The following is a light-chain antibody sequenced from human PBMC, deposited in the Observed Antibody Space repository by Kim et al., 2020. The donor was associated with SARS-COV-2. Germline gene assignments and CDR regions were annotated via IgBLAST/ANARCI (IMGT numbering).Light chain of an antibody. CDR2: NVR. CDR3: SSYTTTGTYIT. V-gene: IGLV2-14*03. CDR1: SSDIGTYTF. J-gene: IGLJ2*01. Sequence: QSALTQPASVSGSPGQSITISCTGTSSDIGTYTFVSWYQQYPGKAPKLMIYNVRNRPSGVSSRFSGSKSGNAASLTISGLQAEDEAVYYCSSYTTTGTYITFGGGTQLTVL.